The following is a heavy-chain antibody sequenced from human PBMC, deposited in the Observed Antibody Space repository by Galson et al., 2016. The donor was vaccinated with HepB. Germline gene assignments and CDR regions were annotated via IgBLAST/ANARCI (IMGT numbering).Heavy chain of an antibody. J-gene: IGHJ4*02. CDR2: IRTSGSYI. Sequence: SLRLSCAASGFTFSNYSMNWVRQGPGKGLEWVASIRTSGSYIYYADSVQGRFTISRDNAKNLLYLQMDSLRDDDTAVYYCARETEPYYHQFDYWGLGTLVTVSS. V-gene: IGHV3-21*06. CDR1: GFTFSNYS. CDR3: ARETEPYYHQFDY. D-gene: IGHD1-26*01.